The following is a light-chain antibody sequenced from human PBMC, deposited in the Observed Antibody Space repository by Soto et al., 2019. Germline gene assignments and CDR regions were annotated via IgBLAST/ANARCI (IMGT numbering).Light chain of an antibody. CDR1: QSISSW. Sequence: DIQMTQSPSTLSASVGDRVTITCRASQSISSWLAWYQQKPGKAPKLLIYKASSLESGVPSRFSGSGSGTEFTLTIINLQPDDFATYYCQQYKSYWTFGQGTKVEIK. V-gene: IGKV1-5*03. CDR2: KAS. J-gene: IGKJ1*01. CDR3: QQYKSYWT.